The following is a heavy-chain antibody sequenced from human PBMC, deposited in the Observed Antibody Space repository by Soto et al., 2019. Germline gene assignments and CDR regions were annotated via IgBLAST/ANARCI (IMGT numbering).Heavy chain of an antibody. CDR1: GGSISSSNYY. CDR2: IYYSGNT. J-gene: IGHJ5*02. Sequence: LSLTCTVSGGSISSSNYYWGWIRQPPGKGLEWIGTIYYSGNTYYNPSLKSRVTISVDTSKNQFSLKLSSVTATDTAVYYCARSPFLEWLLYNWFDPWGQGTLVTVSS. CDR3: ARSPFLEWLLYNWFDP. V-gene: IGHV4-39*01. D-gene: IGHD3-3*01.